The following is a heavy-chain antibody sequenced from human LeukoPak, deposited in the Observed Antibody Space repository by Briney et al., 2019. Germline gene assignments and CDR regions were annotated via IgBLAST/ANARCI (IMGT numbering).Heavy chain of an antibody. V-gene: IGHV3-30*18. Sequence: GGSLRLSCAASGFTFNNYGMHWVRQAPGKGLEWVAVISTDGNYKHSADSVKGRFNISRDNSKNTLYLQMNSLRAEDTAVYYCAKDGLYGSGSLHYWGQGTLVTVSS. CDR3: AKDGLYGSGSLHY. J-gene: IGHJ4*02. D-gene: IGHD3-10*01. CDR2: ISTDGNYK. CDR1: GFTFNNYG.